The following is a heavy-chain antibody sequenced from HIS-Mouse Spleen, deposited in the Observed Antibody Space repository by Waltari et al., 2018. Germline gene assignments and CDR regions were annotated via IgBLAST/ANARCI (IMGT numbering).Heavy chain of an antibody. D-gene: IGHD6-13*01. CDR3: AREIPYSSSWYDWYFDL. CDR1: GGSISSSRYY. V-gene: IGHV4-39*07. Sequence: QLQLQESGPGLVKPSETLSLTFTVAGGSISSSRYYSGGIRQPPGKGLEWIGSIYYSGSTYYNPSLKSRVTISVDTSKNQFSLKLSSVTAADTAVYYCAREIPYSSSWYDWYFDLWGRGTLVTVSS. J-gene: IGHJ2*01. CDR2: IYYSGST.